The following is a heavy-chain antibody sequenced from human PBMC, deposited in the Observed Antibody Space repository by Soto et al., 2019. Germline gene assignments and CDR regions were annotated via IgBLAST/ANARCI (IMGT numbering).Heavy chain of an antibody. CDR1: GGSISSYY. D-gene: IGHD2-8*01. CDR2: IYYSGST. Sequence: PSETLSLTCTVSGGSISSYYWSWIRQPPGKGLEWIGYIYYSGSTNYNPSLKSRVTISVDTSKNQFSLKLSSVTAADTAVYYCAREGVPSYFDYWGQGTLVTVSS. V-gene: IGHV4-59*01. CDR3: AREGVPSYFDY. J-gene: IGHJ4*02.